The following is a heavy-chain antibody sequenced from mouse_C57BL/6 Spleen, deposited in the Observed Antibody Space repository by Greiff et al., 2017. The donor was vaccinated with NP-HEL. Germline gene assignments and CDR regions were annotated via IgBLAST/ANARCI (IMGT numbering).Heavy chain of an antibody. D-gene: IGHD1-1*01. CDR3: TREDYYGFDY. Sequence: VQLQQSGAELVRPGASVTLSCKASGYTFTDYEMHWVKQTPVHGLEWIGAIDPETGGTAYNQKFKGKAILTADKSSSTAYMELRSLTSEDSAVYYCTREDYYGFDYWGQGTTLTVSS. CDR1: GYTFTDYE. V-gene: IGHV1-15*01. J-gene: IGHJ2*01. CDR2: IDPETGGT.